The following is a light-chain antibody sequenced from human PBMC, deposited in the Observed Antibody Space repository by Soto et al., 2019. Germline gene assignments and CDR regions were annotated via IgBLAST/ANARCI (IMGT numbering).Light chain of an antibody. J-gene: IGKJ1*01. V-gene: IGKV3D-20*01. CDR1: QSVSSSY. CDR2: DAS. Sequence: ELVLTQSPATPSLSPGERATLSCGARQSVSSSYLDWDQQKPGLAPRLLLYDASSRATGIPDRFSGSVSGTDLTLTISRLETEDFAVYYCEQYGSSPWTFGQGTRVEIK. CDR3: EQYGSSPWT.